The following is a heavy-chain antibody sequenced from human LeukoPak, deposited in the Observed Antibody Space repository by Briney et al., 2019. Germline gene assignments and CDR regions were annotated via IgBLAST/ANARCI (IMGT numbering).Heavy chain of an antibody. CDR3: ARTRFPYYRLSVADYYHMDV. J-gene: IGHJ6*03. D-gene: IGHD3-10*01. V-gene: IGHV1-69*06. CDR1: GCTFSNYV. CDR2: IIPIFGTT. Sequence: SVKVSCKASGCTFSNYVISWVRQAPGQGLEWMGGIIPIFGTTNYAQKFQGRVTINADKSTSTVYIELSSLIYEDTAVYYCARTRFPYYRLSVADYYHMDVWGKGTTVTVSS.